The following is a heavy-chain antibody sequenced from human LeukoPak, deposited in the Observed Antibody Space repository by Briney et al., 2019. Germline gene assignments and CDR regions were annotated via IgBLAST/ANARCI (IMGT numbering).Heavy chain of an antibody. D-gene: IGHD6-13*01. CDR1: GYTLTELS. CDR3: ATVDALLAAATVFDY. CDR2: FDPEDGET. Sequence: ASVKVSCKVSGYTLTELSMHWVRQAPGKGLEWMGGFDPEDGETIYAQKFQGRVTMTEDTSTDTAYMELSSLRSEDTAVYYCATVDALLAAATVFDYWGQGTLVTVSS. V-gene: IGHV1-24*01. J-gene: IGHJ4*02.